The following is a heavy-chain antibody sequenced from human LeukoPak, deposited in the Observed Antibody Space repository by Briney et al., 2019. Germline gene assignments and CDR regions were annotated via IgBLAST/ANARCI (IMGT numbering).Heavy chain of an antibody. CDR1: GFTFSSYW. CDR2: IREDGSEK. V-gene: IGHV3-7*01. J-gene: IGHJ4*02. Sequence: GGSLRLSCAASGFTFSSYWMTWVRQAPGKGLEWVANIREDGSEKYYVDSVKGRFTISRDNAKNSLYLQMNSLRVDDTAVYYCARDGDYDWNYRSGFDYWGQGTLVTVSS. D-gene: IGHD1-7*01. CDR3: ARDGDYDWNYRSGFDY.